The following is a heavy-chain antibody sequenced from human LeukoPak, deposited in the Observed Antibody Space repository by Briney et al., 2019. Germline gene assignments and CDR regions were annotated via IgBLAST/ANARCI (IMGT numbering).Heavy chain of an antibody. CDR3: AREVYDSSGFDRYYFDY. J-gene: IGHJ4*02. D-gene: IGHD3-22*01. V-gene: IGHV4-30-2*01. CDR2: IYHSGST. Sequence: PSETLSLTCAVSGGSISSGGYSWSWIRQPPGKGLEWIGYIYHSGSTYYNPSLKSRVTISVDTSKNQFSLKLSSVTAADTAVYYCAREVYDSSGFDRYYFDYWGQGTLVTVSS. CDR1: GGSISSGGYS.